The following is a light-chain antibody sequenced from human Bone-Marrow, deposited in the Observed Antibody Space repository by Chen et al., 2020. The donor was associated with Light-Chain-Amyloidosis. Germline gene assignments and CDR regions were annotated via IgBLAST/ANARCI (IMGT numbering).Light chain of an antibody. CDR2: EVT. Sequence: QSALTQPASVSGSPGQSNTISCTGTSSDVGGDNHVSWYQHHPDHAPKLMVYEVTNRPSWVPYVVSGAKSDNTASLTSSGLQTEDEADYYCSSYTMTNTLVFGSGTRVTVL. CDR1: SSDVGGDNH. J-gene: IGLJ1*01. CDR3: SSYTMTNTLV. V-gene: IGLV2-14*01.